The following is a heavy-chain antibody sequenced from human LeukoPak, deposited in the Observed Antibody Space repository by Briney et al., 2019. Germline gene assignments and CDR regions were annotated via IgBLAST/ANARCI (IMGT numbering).Heavy chain of an antibody. CDR1: GFTFSSYS. D-gene: IGHD2-2*01. Sequence: GGSLRLSCAASGFTFSSYSMNWVRQAPGKGLEWVSSISSSSSYIYYADSVKGRFTISRDNSKDTLYLQMNALTAEDTAVYYCARDLTRSTSPRYFDYWGQGTLVTVSS. CDR2: ISSSSSYI. CDR3: ARDLTRSTSPRYFDY. J-gene: IGHJ4*02. V-gene: IGHV3-21*04.